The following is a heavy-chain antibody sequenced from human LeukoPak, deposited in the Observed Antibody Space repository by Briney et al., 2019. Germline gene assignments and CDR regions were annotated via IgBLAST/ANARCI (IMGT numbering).Heavy chain of an antibody. CDR1: GFIFNNYF. V-gene: IGHV3-7*01. J-gene: IGHJ4*02. CDR2: IKPDGSES. D-gene: IGHD3-16*01. Sequence: AGGSLRLSCAASGFIFNNYFMSWVRQAPGKGLEWVANIKPDGSESYYIGSVKGRFTLSRDNAKNSLDLQMNSLRAEDTAVYYCARWGVVWGIDYWGQGTLVTVSS. CDR3: ARWGVVWGIDY.